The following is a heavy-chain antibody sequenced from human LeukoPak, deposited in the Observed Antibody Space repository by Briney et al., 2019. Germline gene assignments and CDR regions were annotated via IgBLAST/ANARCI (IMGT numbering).Heavy chain of an antibody. D-gene: IGHD2-2*01. V-gene: IGHV1-69*04. Sequence: HEASVKVSCKASGGTFSSYAISWVRQAPGQGLEWMGRIIPILGIANYAQKFQGRVTITADKSTSTAYMELSSLRSEDTAVYYCAEILESGVPAATGGYWGQGTLVTVSS. CDR3: AEILESGVPAATGGY. CDR2: IIPILGIA. CDR1: GGTFSSYA. J-gene: IGHJ4*02.